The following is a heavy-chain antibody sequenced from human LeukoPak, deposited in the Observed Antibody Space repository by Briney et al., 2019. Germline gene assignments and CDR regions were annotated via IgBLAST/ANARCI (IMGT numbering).Heavy chain of an antibody. Sequence: PAGGSLRLSCAASGFTFSSYAMSWVRQAPGKGLEWVSAISGSGGSTYYADSVKGRFTISRDNSKNTLYLQMNSLRAEDTAVYYCAKGSGWYHHEYFQHWGQGTLVTVSS. J-gene: IGHJ1*01. D-gene: IGHD6-19*01. CDR2: ISGSGGST. CDR3: AKGSGWYHHEYFQH. CDR1: GFTFSSYA. V-gene: IGHV3-23*01.